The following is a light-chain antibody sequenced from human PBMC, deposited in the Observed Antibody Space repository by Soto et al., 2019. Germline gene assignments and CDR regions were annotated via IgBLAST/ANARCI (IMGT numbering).Light chain of an antibody. J-gene: IGKJ3*01. V-gene: IGKV1-39*01. CDR2: AAS. CDR3: QQTYSMSFT. CDR1: QTVTTY. Sequence: DIPMTQSPSSLSASVGDRVTITCRASQTVTTYLNWYQQKPGKAPQLLIFAASTLQTGVPSRFSGSGSETYFTLTISSLQPDDFATYYCQQTYSMSFTFGPGTKVDIK.